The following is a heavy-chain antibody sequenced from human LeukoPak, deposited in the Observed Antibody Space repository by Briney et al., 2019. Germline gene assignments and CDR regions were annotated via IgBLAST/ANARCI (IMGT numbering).Heavy chain of an antibody. V-gene: IGHV1-2*02. CDR2: INPNSGGT. J-gene: IGHJ4*02. CDR3: ARGAGWGAMVTH. Sequence: ASVKVSCKASGYTFTGYYMHWVRQAPGQGLEWMGWINPNSGGTNYAQKFQGRVTMTRDTSISTAYMELSSLRSEDTAVYYCARGAGWGAMVTHWGQGTLVTVSS. D-gene: IGHD5-18*01. CDR1: GYTFTGYY.